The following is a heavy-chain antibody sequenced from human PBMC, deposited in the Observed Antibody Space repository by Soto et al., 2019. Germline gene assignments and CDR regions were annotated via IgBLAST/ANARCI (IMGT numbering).Heavy chain of an antibody. J-gene: IGHJ6*02. CDR1: GGSISDNY. Sequence: SETLSLTCTVSGGSISDNYWSWIRQPPGKGLEWIGYIYYSGSTNYNPSLKSRVTISVGTSKKQFSLKLSSVTAADTAVYYCARCGGDCYSNGMDVWGQGTTVTVPS. V-gene: IGHV4-59*01. CDR2: IYYSGST. D-gene: IGHD2-21*02. CDR3: ARCGGDCYSNGMDV.